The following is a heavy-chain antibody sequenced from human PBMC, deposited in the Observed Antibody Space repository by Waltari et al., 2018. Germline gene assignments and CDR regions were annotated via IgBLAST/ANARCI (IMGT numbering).Heavy chain of an antibody. CDR2: MTNSGCRT. D-gene: IGHD3-3*01. CDR1: GFVFTDYA. CDR3: AKDLYTTFGAVDS. Sequence: EVQLLQSGGGLVQPGGSLKLSCAASGFVFTDYAMSWVRQAPGKGLEWVSCMTNSGCRTFYAESVRGRFTISRDSSYNMVYLQMNSLRGEDTAVYYCAKDLYTTFGAVDSWGQGSLVSVSS. V-gene: IGHV3-23*01. J-gene: IGHJ4*02.